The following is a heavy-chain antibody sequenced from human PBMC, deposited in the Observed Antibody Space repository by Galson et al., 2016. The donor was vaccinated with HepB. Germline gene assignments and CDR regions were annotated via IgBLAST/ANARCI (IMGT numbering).Heavy chain of an antibody. Sequence: RLSCAASGFTFSSYGMHWVRQAPGKGLEWVAVISYDGGNEYYAHSVKGRFTISRDNSQNTLYLQMNSLRAEDTAVYYCSKEANYYDNSGYYPDYWGQGTLVTVSS. CDR1: GFTFSSYG. CDR2: ISYDGGNE. J-gene: IGHJ4*02. D-gene: IGHD3-22*01. V-gene: IGHV3-30*18. CDR3: SKEANYYDNSGYYPDY.